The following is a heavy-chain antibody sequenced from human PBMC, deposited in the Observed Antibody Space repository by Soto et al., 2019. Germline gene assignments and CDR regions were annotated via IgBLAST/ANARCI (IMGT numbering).Heavy chain of an antibody. CDR2: ISYDGNTQ. V-gene: IGHV3-30*18. CDR3: AKNGRMTLVGVAKGGFDS. J-gene: IGHJ4*02. D-gene: IGHD3-3*01. CDR1: GFTFSDYG. Sequence: QVHLVESGGGVVQPGRTLRLSCAASGFTFSDYGVNWVRQAPGKGLEWVALISYDGNTQYYADSVRGRFTISRDNSKNTLYLQMYSLRVEDTALYYCAKNGRMTLVGVAKGGFDSWGQGTLVTVSS.